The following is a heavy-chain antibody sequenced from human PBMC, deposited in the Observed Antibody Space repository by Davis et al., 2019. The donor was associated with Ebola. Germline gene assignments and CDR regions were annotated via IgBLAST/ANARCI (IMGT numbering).Heavy chain of an antibody. V-gene: IGHV1-18*04. Sequence: AASVKVSCKASGYTFTNYGITWVRQAPGQGLEWMGWINPHNGNTNYAQNVQGRVTLTTDTSTSTAYMEVGSLGSDATAVYYLARAQFPTTDDPRGQGTLVTVSS. J-gene: IGHJ5*02. D-gene: IGHD1-1*01. CDR1: GYTFTNYG. CDR2: INPHNGNT. CDR3: ARAQFPTTDDP.